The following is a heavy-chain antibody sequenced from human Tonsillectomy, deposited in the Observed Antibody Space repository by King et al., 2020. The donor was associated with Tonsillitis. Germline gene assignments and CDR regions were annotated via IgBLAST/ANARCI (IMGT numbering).Heavy chain of an antibody. CDR2: IYHSGST. Sequence: VQLQESGSGLVKPSQTLSLTCAVSGGSISSDGYSWSWIRQPPGKGLEWIGYIYHSGSTYYNPSLKSRVTISVDRSKNQFSLKLSSVTAADTAVYYCAREGFSSGHGSHFDYWGQGTLVTVSS. CDR3: AREGFSSGHGSHFDY. D-gene: IGHD5-12*01. J-gene: IGHJ4*02. CDR1: GGSISSDGYS. V-gene: IGHV4-30-2*01.